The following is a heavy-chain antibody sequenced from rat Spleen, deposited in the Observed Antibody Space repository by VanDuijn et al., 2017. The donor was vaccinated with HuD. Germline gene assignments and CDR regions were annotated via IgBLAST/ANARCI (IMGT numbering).Heavy chain of an antibody. J-gene: IGHJ2*01. CDR1: GFTFSNYY. CDR2: ISTGGGST. CDR3: TTRPNWAGVLDY. V-gene: IGHV5-27*01. D-gene: IGHD3-4*01. Sequence: EVQLVESGGGLVQPGRSLKLSCAASGFTFSNYYMAWVRQAPTKGLEWVAYISTGGGSTYYRDSVKGRFTISRDNAKSTLYLQMDSLRSEDTATYYCTTRPNWAGVLDYWGQGVMVTVSS.